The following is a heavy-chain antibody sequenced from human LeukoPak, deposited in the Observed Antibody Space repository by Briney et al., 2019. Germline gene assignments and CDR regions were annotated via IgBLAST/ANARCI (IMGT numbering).Heavy chain of an antibody. CDR1: GYTFTGYY. J-gene: IGHJ4*02. Sequence: ASVKVSCKASGYTFTGYYMHWVRQAPGQGLEWMGWINPNSGGTNYAQRFQGRVTMTRDTSISTAYMELSRLRSDDTAVYYCARGRITMVRGVNYWGQGTLVTVSS. V-gene: IGHV1-2*02. CDR2: INPNSGGT. CDR3: ARGRITMVRGVNY. D-gene: IGHD3-10*01.